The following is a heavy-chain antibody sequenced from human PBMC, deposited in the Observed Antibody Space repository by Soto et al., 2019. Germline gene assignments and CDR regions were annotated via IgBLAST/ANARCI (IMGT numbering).Heavy chain of an antibody. CDR1: GFTFSSYA. J-gene: IGHJ3*02. CDR2: ISGSGGST. Sequence: GGSLRLSCAASGFTFSSYAMSWVRQAPGKGLEWVSAISGSGGSTYYADSVKGRFTISRDNSKNTLYLQMNSLRAEDTAVYYCAKVWGRGATFTFDTAMVNGAFDIWGQGTMVTVSS. CDR3: AKVWGRGATFTFDTAMVNGAFDI. V-gene: IGHV3-23*01. D-gene: IGHD5-18*01.